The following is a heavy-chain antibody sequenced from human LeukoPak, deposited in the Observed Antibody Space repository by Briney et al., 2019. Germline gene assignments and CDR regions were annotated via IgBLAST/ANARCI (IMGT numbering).Heavy chain of an antibody. CDR2: INTNTGNP. V-gene: IGHV7-4-1*02. CDR1: GYVFTSYV. Sequence: ASVKVSCKASGYVFTSYVLHWVRQAPGQGLEWMGWINTNTGNPTYAQGFTGRFVFSLDTSVSTAYLQISSLKADDTAMYYCARGDYETHGYQTRWGQGTLVTVSS. CDR3: ARGDYETHGYQTR. D-gene: IGHD3-22*01. J-gene: IGHJ4*02.